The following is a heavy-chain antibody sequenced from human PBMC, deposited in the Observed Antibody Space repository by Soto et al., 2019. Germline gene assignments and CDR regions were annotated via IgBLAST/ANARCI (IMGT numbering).Heavy chain of an antibody. CDR2: IYWDDDK. V-gene: IGHV2-5*02. D-gene: IGHD3-10*01. Sequence: QITLKESGPPLVKPTQPLTLTCTFSGFSLSTSGVGVGWIRQPPGKALEWLAVIYWDDDKRYSPALKSRLTITKDTSKNQVVLTMTNMDPVDTATYFCAHHPYYGLGSYSFDYWGQGTLVTVSS. CDR3: AHHPYYGLGSYSFDY. J-gene: IGHJ4*02. CDR1: GFSLSTSGVG.